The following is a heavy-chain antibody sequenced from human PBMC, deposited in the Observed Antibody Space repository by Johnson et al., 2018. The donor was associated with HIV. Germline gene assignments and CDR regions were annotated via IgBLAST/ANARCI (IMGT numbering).Heavy chain of an antibody. V-gene: IGHV3-66*01. D-gene: IGHD3-3*01. J-gene: IGHJ3*02. CDR2: IYSGGST. CDR1: GFTFSSYA. Sequence: VQLVESGGGVVQPGRSLRLSCAASGFTFSSYAMHWVRQAPGKGLEWVSVIYSGGSTSYADSVKGRFTISRDISNNTLYLQMNSLGAEDTAVYYCAIGLLLRDAFDIWGQGTMVTVSS. CDR3: AIGLLLRDAFDI.